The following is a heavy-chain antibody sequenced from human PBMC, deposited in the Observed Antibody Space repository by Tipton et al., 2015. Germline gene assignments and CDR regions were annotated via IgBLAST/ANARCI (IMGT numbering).Heavy chain of an antibody. CDR2: IKHDGSEA. D-gene: IGHD2-21*02. V-gene: IGHV3-7*01. CDR1: GFTFSSSW. CDR3: ARDSFRSSCGGDCYSGYFDY. Sequence: SLRLSCAASGFTFSSSWMTWVRQAPGKGLEWLGNIKHDGSEAYYVDSVKGRFTISRDNSKNTMYLHMNSLRADDTAVYYCARDSFRSSCGGDCYSGYFDYWGQGTLVTVSS. J-gene: IGHJ4*02.